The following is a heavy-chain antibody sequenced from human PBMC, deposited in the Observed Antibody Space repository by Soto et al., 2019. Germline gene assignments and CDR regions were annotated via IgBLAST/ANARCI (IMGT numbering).Heavy chain of an antibody. J-gene: IGHJ6*03. CDR3: ARPSSVIAPSIYYYYYYMDV. CDR1: GFTFSDYY. D-gene: IGHD6-13*01. Sequence: GGSLRLSCAASGFTFSDYYMSWIRQAPGKGLEWVSYISSSGSTIYYADSVKGRFTISRDNAKNSLYLQMNSLRAEDTAVYYSARPSSVIAPSIYYYYYYMDVWGKGTTVTVSS. CDR2: ISSSGSTI. V-gene: IGHV3-11*01.